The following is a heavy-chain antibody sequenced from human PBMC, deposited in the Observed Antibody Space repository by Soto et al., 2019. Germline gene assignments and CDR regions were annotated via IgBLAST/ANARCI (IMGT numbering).Heavy chain of an antibody. J-gene: IGHJ4*02. CDR2: IYYSGST. Sequence: TLSLTCTVSGGSISSGGYYWSWIRQHPGKGLEWIGYIYYSGSTYYNPSLKSRVTISVDTSKNQFSLKLSSVTAADTAVYYCARGNIVVVPAALPFDYRGQGTLVTVSS. CDR3: ARGNIVVVPAALPFDY. V-gene: IGHV4-31*03. CDR1: GGSISSGGYY. D-gene: IGHD2-2*01.